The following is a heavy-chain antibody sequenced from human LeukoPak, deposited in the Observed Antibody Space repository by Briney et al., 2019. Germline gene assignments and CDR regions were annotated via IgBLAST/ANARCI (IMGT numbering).Heavy chain of an antibody. V-gene: IGHV4-34*01. Sequence: KPSETLSLTCAVYGGSFSGYYWSWIRQPPGKGLEWIGEINHSGSTNYNPSLKSRVTISVDTSKNQFSLKLSSVTAADKAVYYCARSIPAIVLKVYARPGGWFGPWGQGTLVRVSS. CDR2: INHSGST. D-gene: IGHD2-8*01. CDR3: ARSIPAIVLKVYARPGGWFGP. CDR1: GGSFSGYY. J-gene: IGHJ5*02.